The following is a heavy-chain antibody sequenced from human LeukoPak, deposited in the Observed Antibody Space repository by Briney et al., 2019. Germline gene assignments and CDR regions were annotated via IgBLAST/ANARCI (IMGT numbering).Heavy chain of an antibody. J-gene: IGHJ4*02. D-gene: IGHD4-23*01. CDR2: IYNSGST. V-gene: IGHV4-38-2*02. Sequence: SETLSLTCTVSGYSISSGYYWGWIRQSPGKGLEWIGSIYNSGSTYYNPSLKSRVTISVDTSKNQFSLKLSSVTAADTAVYYCAGGGNSFGQVDYWGQGTLVTVSS. CDR3: AGGGNSFGQVDY. CDR1: GYSISSGYY.